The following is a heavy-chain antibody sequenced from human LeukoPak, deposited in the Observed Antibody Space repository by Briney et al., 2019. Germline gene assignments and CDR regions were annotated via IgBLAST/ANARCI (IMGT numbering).Heavy chain of an antibody. Sequence: GASVKVSCKASGYTFSDYYIHCVRQAPGQGLEYVGWISPKSGDSYSPQRLQGRVTMPRDASISTGYMELSSLRSDDTAVYFCARVRLADERAWAYWGQGTLVTVSS. D-gene: IGHD3-3*02. V-gene: IGHV1-2*02. CDR3: ARVRLADERAWAY. CDR1: GYTFSDYY. J-gene: IGHJ4*02. CDR2: ISPKSGDS.